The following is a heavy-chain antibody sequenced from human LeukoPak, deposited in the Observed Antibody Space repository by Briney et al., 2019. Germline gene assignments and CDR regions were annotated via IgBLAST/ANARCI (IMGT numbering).Heavy chain of an antibody. D-gene: IGHD3-9*01. J-gene: IGHJ4*02. CDR1: GDSINNNKW. Sequence: SETLSLTCAVSGDSINNNKWWSWVRQPPGKELEWIGEVFYDGSTNYNPSLKSRVTISVDTSKNQFSLKLNSVTAADTAVYYCARFEGYDFLTGYAYYFDHWGQGTLVTVSS. V-gene: IGHV4-4*02. CDR3: ARFEGYDFLTGYAYYFDH. CDR2: VFYDGST.